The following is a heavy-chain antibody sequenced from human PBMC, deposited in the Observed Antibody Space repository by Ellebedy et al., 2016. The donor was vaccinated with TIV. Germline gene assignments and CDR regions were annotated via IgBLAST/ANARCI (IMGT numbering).Heavy chain of an antibody. CDR3: AGIRYFDWLSSSYGMDV. CDR2: ISAYNGNT. D-gene: IGHD3-9*01. CDR1: GYTFTSYG. J-gene: IGHJ6*02. Sequence: ASVKVSCXASGYTFTSYGISWVRQAPGQGLEWMGWISAYNGNTNYAQKLQGRVTMTTDTSTSTAYMELRSLRSEDTAVYYCAGIRYFDWLSSSYGMDVWGQGTTVTVSS. V-gene: IGHV1-18*04.